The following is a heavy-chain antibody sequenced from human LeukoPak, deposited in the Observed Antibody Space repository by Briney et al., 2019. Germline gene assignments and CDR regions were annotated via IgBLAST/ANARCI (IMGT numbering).Heavy chain of an antibody. CDR3: AKATGVVVPAGGFDY. CDR2: ISSGSLYI. V-gene: IGHV3-21*04. Sequence: GGSLRLSCAASGFTFRNYTINWVRQAPGKGLEWVSCISSGSLYIHYADSVKGRFTVSRDNAKNSLYLQMNSLRAEDTALYYCAKATGVVVPAGGFDYWGQGTLVTVSS. J-gene: IGHJ4*02. D-gene: IGHD2-2*01. CDR1: GFTFRNYT.